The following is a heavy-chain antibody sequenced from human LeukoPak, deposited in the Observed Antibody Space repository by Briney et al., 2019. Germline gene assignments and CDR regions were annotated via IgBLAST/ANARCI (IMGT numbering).Heavy chain of an antibody. V-gene: IGHV1-69*05. Sequence: ASVKVSCNASGDIFNSYSVSWVRQAPGQGLEWMGGIIPIFGSTNYAQKFQGRVTITTDQSTRTAYMELNSLSSDDTAVYYCARVGRSRGSLPNSYYYMDVWGKGATVTVSS. D-gene: IGHD1-26*01. CDR1: GDIFNSYS. J-gene: IGHJ6*03. CDR3: ARVGRSRGSLPNSYYYMDV. CDR2: IIPIFGST.